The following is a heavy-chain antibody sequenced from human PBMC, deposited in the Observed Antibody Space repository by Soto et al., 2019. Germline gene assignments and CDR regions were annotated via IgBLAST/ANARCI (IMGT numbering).Heavy chain of an antibody. CDR2: ISSSSSYI. D-gene: IGHD4-17*01. CDR1: GFTFSSYS. CDR3: AGDPLRGAFDI. Sequence: GGSLRLACAASGFTFSSYSMNWVRQAPGKGLEWVSSISSSSSYIYYADSVKGRFTISRDNAKNSLYLQMNSLRAEDTAVYYCAGDPLRGAFDIWGQGTMVTVSS. J-gene: IGHJ3*02. V-gene: IGHV3-21*01.